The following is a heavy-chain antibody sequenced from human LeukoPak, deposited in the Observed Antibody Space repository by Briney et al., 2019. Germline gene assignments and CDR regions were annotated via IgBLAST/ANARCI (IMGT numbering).Heavy chain of an antibody. J-gene: IGHJ3*02. CDR1: GFTFSSDW. Sequence: GGSLRLSCAASGFTFSSDWMNWGRQAPGKGLEWVANINQDGRKKYYVDSVKGRFTISRDNAKNSLFLQMNSLRVEDTAVYYCARDPDILTGISYDIWGQGTKVTVSS. D-gene: IGHD3-9*01. CDR3: ARDPDILTGISYDI. V-gene: IGHV3-7*05. CDR2: INQDGRKK.